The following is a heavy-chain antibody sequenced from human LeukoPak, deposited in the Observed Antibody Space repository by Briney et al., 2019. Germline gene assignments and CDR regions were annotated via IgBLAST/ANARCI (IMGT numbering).Heavy chain of an antibody. CDR2: MNPNSGNT. CDR3: ARDQTTRGYSSSSGGY. CDR1: GYTFTSYD. Sequence: ASVKVSCKASGYTFTSYDINWVRQATGQGLEWMGWMNPNSGNTGYAQKFQGRVTITRNTSISTAYMELSSLRSEDTAVYYCARDQTTRGYSSSSGGYWGQGTLVTVSS. D-gene: IGHD6-6*01. V-gene: IGHV1-8*03. J-gene: IGHJ4*02.